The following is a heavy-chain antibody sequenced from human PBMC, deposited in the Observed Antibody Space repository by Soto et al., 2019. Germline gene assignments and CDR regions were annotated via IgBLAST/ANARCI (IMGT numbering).Heavy chain of an antibody. CDR3: ARDIFGDYEAGIDY. D-gene: IGHD4-17*01. Sequence: EVHLVESGGGLVEPGGSPRLSCAASGFTFSSYTMNWVRQAPGKGLEWVSSISSSSSYIYYADSVKGRFTLSRDNAKNSLYLQMNSLRAEDTALYYCARDIFGDYEAGIDYWGQGTLVTVSS. CDR2: ISSSSSYI. V-gene: IGHV3-21*01. J-gene: IGHJ4*02. CDR1: GFTFSSYT.